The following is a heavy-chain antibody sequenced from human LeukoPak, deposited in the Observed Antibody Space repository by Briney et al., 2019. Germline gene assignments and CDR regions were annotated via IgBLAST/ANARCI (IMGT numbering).Heavy chain of an antibody. V-gene: IGHV3-9*01. CDR1: GFTFDDYA. Sequence: GGSLRLSCAASGFTFDDYAMHWVRQAPGKGLEWVSGISWNSGDIGYADSVKGRFTISRDNAKNSLFLQMNSLRGGDTALYYCAKVDGYSYGPIDSWGQGILVTVSS. CDR3: AKVDGYSYGPIDS. J-gene: IGHJ4*02. D-gene: IGHD5-18*01. CDR2: ISWNSGDI.